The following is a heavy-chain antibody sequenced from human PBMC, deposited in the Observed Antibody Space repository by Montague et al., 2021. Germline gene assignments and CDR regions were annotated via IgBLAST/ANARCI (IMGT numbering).Heavy chain of an antibody. D-gene: IGHD4-17*01. Sequence: SLRLSCAASGFPFSRYAMSWVRQAPGKGLKWVSSITSGGSTYYADSVTGRFTISRDNSKNTLYLQMNSLRAEDTAVYYCTKDQDDYGDYVDWVDTWGQGTLVTASS. J-gene: IGHJ5*02. CDR1: GFPFSRYA. CDR2: ITSGGST. CDR3: TKDQDDYGDYVDWVDT. V-gene: IGHV3-23*01.